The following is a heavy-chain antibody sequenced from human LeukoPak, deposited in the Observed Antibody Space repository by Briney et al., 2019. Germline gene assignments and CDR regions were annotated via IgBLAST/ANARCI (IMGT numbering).Heavy chain of an antibody. J-gene: IGHJ4*02. Sequence: GGSLRLSCAASGFTVSSNYMSWVRQAPGKGLEWVSVIYSGGNTYYADSVKGRFTISRDNSKNTLYLQMNSLRGEDTAVYYCVRDEGFHGSGSNWGRGTLVTVSS. CDR3: VRDEGFHGSGSN. CDR2: IYSGGNT. V-gene: IGHV3-66*01. D-gene: IGHD3-10*01. CDR1: GFTVSSNY.